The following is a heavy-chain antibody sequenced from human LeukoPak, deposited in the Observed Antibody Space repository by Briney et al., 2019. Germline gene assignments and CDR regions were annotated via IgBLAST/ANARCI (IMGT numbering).Heavy chain of an antibody. CDR2: ISYDGSNK. V-gene: IGHV3-30-3*01. J-gene: IGHJ4*02. D-gene: IGHD6-19*01. CDR1: GFTFSSYA. Sequence: GGSLRLSCAASGFTFSSYAMHWVRQAPGKGLEWVAVISYDGSNKYYADSVKGRFTISRDNSKNTLYLQMNSLRAEDTAVYYCARGEVAGTRPPDYWGQGTLVTVSS. CDR3: ARGEVAGTRPPDY.